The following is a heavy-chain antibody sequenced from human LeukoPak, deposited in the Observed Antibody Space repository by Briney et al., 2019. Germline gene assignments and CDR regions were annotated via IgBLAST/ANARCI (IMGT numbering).Heavy chain of an antibody. CDR2: IYYSGTT. D-gene: IGHD5-24*01. Sequence: SETLSLTCTVSGASISSHYWSWIRQSPGKGLEWIGHIYYSGTTNYNPSLKSRVTISVDTSKNQFSLKLSSVTAADTAVYYCARGTPSTSYYYYMDVWGKGTTVTVSS. CDR3: ARGTPSTSYYYYMDV. J-gene: IGHJ6*03. V-gene: IGHV4-59*11. CDR1: GASISSHY.